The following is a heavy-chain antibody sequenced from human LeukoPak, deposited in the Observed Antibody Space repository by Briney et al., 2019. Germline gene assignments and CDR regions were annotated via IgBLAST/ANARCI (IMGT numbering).Heavy chain of an antibody. J-gene: IGHJ4*02. D-gene: IGHD3-22*01. CDR2: IHYSGST. Sequence: SETLSPTCTVSGGSISSYYWSWIRQPPGKGLEWIGYIHYSGSTNYNPSLKSRVTISVDTSKNQFSLKLSSVTAADTAVYYCAREVNYYDSSGFDYWGQGTLVTVSS. V-gene: IGHV4-59*01. CDR1: GGSISSYY. CDR3: AREVNYYDSSGFDY.